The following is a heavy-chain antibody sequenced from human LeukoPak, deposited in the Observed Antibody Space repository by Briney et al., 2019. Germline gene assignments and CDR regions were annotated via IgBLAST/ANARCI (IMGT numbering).Heavy chain of an antibody. V-gene: IGHV3-21*01. CDR1: GFTFSSYR. J-gene: IGHJ4*02. CDR2: ISSSSSYI. CDR3: ARDRLPDSSGYYFLW. D-gene: IGHD3-22*01. Sequence: GGSLRLSCAASGFTFSSYRMTWVRQAPGKGLEWVSSISSSSSYIYYADSVKGRFTISRDNAKNSLYLQMNSLRAEDTAVYYCARDRLPDSSGYYFLWWGQGTLVTVSS.